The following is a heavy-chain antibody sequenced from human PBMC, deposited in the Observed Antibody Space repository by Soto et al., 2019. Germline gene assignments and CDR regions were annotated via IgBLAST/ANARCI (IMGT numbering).Heavy chain of an antibody. J-gene: IGHJ4*02. CDR3: ARYPQEVLSQYFDY. CDR1: GFNFDKYA. V-gene: IGHV3-23*01. Sequence: GGSLRLSCSTSGFNFDKYAMSWVRQAPGKGLEWVSSISGHGGSTWYADSVKGRFTIARDNSKNTLYLEMNSLRAQDTALYHCARYPQEVLSQYFDYWGKGTLVTVSS. CDR2: ISGHGGST. D-gene: IGHD4-4*01.